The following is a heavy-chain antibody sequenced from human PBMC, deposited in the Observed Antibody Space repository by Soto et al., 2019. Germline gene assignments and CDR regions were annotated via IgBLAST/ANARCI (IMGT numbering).Heavy chain of an antibody. J-gene: IGHJ4*02. CDR1: GYTFTSYG. Sequence: ASVKVSCKASGYTFTSYGISWVRQAPGQGLEWMGWINANNGNTSYAQKFQGRVAMTRNTSISTAYMELSSLRSEDTAVYYCAREKVVRNDYWGQGTLVTVSS. V-gene: IGHV1-8*02. D-gene: IGHD2-15*01. CDR2: INANNGNT. CDR3: AREKVVRNDY.